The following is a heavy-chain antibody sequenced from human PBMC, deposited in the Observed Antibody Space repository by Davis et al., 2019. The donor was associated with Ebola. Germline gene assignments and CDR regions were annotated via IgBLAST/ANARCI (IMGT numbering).Heavy chain of an antibody. CDR1: GGSISSYY. CDR2: INHSGST. V-gene: IGHV4-34*01. D-gene: IGHD5-24*01. J-gene: IGHJ6*02. Sequence: MPSETLSLTCTVSGGSISSYYWSWIRQPPGKGLEWIGEINHSGSTNYNPSLKSRVTISVDTSKNQFSLKLSSVTAADTAVYYCARGARGGYSRIYYYYGMDVWGQGTTVTVSS. CDR3: ARGARGGYSRIYYYYGMDV.